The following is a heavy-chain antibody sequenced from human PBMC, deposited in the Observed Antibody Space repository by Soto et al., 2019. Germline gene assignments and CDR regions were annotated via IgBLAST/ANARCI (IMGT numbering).Heavy chain of an antibody. V-gene: IGHV3-23*01. CDR2: ISGSGGST. D-gene: IGHD2-2*01. Sequence: EVQLLESGGGLVQPGGSLRLSCAASGFTFSSYAMSWVRQAPGKGLEWVSAISGSGGSTYYADSVKGRFTISRDNSKNTLYLQMNSLRAEDTAVYYCAKDQYCSSTSCYSGFHYCGQGTLVTVSS. J-gene: IGHJ4*02. CDR3: AKDQYCSSTSCYSGFHY. CDR1: GFTFSSYA.